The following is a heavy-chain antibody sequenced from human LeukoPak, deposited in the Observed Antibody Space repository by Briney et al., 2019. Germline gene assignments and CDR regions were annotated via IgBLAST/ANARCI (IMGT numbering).Heavy chain of an antibody. CDR3: AREWSRALYGMDV. V-gene: IGHV4-30-4*01. J-gene: IGHJ6*04. CDR2: IYYSGST. Sequence: SQTLSLTCTVSGGSISSGDYYWSWIRQPPGKGLEWIGYIYYSGSTYYNPSLKSRVTISVDTSKNQFSLKLSSVTAADTAVYYCAREWSRALYGMDVWGKGTTVTVSS. CDR1: GGSISSGDYY. D-gene: IGHD2-15*01.